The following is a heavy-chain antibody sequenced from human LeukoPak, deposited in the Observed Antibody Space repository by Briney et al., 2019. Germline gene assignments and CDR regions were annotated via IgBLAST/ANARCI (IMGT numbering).Heavy chain of an antibody. CDR2: ISNDGSKK. V-gene: IGHV3-30*18. D-gene: IGHD5-18*01. CDR3: AKDRYSYAFEYSDS. J-gene: IGHJ4*02. CDR1: GFIFSSYG. Sequence: SGGSLRLSCAASGFIFSSYGMHWVRQAPGKGLDWVAVISNDGSKKYYADSAKGRFTISRDNSKNTLSLQVSSLRAEDTAVYYCAKDRYSYAFEYSDSWGQGTLVTVSS.